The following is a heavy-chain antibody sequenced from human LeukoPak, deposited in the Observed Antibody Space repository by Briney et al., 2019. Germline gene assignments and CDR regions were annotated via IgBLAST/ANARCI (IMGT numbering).Heavy chain of an antibody. Sequence: SETLSLTCTVSGASISSYYWSWIRQPPGKGLDYIGYIHYSGITNYNPSLKSRVTLSVDTSKNQFSLKLYSVTAADTAVYYCARHTSYGGNSAFGDWGQGTLVTVSS. J-gene: IGHJ4*02. CDR1: GASISSYY. CDR2: IHYSGIT. D-gene: IGHD4-23*01. CDR3: ARHTSYGGNSAFGD. V-gene: IGHV4-59*08.